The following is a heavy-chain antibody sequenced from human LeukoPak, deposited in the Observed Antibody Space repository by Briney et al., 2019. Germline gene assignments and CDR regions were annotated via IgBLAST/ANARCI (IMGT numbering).Heavy chain of an antibody. CDR2: ISTSGGST. CDR1: GFTFSSYV. Sequence: PGGSLRLSCAASGFTFSSYVMSWVRQAPGKGLEWVSVISTSGGSTYYAGSVKGRFTISRDNSKNTLFLQMNSLRAEDTAVYYCAKGAPVAAAWDVWGQGTTVTVSS. V-gene: IGHV3-23*01. CDR3: AKGAPVAAAWDV. D-gene: IGHD2-2*01. J-gene: IGHJ6*02.